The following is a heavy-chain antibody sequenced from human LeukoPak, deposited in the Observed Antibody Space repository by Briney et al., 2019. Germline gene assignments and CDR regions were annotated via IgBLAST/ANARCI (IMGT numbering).Heavy chain of an antibody. CDR2: IWYDGSNK. Sequence: PGRSLRLSCAASGFTFSSYGMHRVRQAPGKGLEWVAVIWYDGSNKYYADSVKGRFTISRDNSKNTLYLQMNSLRAEDTAVYYCARDRYYDSSGYPSDWGQGTLVTVSS. CDR1: GFTFSSYG. V-gene: IGHV3-33*01. D-gene: IGHD3-22*01. J-gene: IGHJ4*02. CDR3: ARDRYYDSSGYPSD.